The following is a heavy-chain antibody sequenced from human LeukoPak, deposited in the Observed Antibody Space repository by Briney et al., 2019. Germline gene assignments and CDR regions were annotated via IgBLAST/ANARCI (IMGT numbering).Heavy chain of an antibody. CDR2: IYYSGST. J-gene: IGHJ3*02. V-gene: IGHV4-31*03. CDR3: ARRLGSSGWWRAFDI. Sequence: PSQTLSLTCTVSGGSISSGGYYWSWIRQHPGKGLEWIGYIYYSGSTNYNPSLKSRVTISVDTSKNQFSLKLSSVTAADTAVYYCARRLGSSGWWRAFDIWGQGTMVTVSS. D-gene: IGHD6-19*01. CDR1: GGSISSGGYY.